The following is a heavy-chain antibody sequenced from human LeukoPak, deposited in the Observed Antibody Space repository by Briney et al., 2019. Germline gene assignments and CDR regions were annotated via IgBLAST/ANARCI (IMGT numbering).Heavy chain of an antibody. CDR1: GGSFSGYY. CDR2: INHSGST. D-gene: IGHD2-21*02. CDR3: ARVPIVVVTATLAGFDY. Sequence: SETLSLTCAVYGGSFSGYYWSWIRQPPGKGLEWIGEINHSGSTNYNLSLKSRVTISVDTSKNQFSLKLSSVTAADTAVYYCARVPIVVVTATLAGFDYWGQGTLVTVSS. J-gene: IGHJ4*02. V-gene: IGHV4-34*01.